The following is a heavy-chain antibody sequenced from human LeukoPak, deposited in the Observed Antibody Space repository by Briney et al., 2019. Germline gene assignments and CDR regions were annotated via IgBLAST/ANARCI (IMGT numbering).Heavy chain of an antibody. V-gene: IGHV3-30-3*01. CDR1: GFTFSSYA. D-gene: IGHD6-19*01. CDR2: ISYDGSNK. Sequence: QPGGSLRLSCAASGFTFSSYAMHWVRQAPGKGLEWVAVISYDGSNKYYADSVKGRFTISRDNSKNTLYLQMNSLRAEDTAVYYCARGARRSGWYPVTSYYFDYWGQGTLVTVSS. J-gene: IGHJ4*02. CDR3: ARGARRSGWYPVTSYYFDY.